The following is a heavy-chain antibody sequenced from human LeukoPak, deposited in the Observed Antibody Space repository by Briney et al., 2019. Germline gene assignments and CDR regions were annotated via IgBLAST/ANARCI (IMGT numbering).Heavy chain of an antibody. J-gene: IGHJ4*02. D-gene: IGHD2-21*02. Sequence: GGSLRLSCAASGFTFSSYWMSWVRQAPGKGPEWVANIKQDGSEEYYVDSVKGRFTISRDNAKNSLHLQMNSLRAEDTAVYYCASTATFDYWGQGTPVTVSS. CDR2: IKQDGSEE. V-gene: IGHV3-7*01. CDR1: GFTFSSYW. CDR3: ASTATFDY.